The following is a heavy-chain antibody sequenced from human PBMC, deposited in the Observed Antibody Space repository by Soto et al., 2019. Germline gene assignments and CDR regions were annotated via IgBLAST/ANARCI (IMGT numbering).Heavy chain of an antibody. D-gene: IGHD5-12*01. Sequence: QMQLVESGGGVVQPGRSLRLSCAASGFTFSSYGMHWVRQAPGKGLEWVALVWYDGGNKYYADSVKGRFTISRDNSKNTLYLQMNSLRDEDTAGYYCVRAAGYSGNDYVYYYGMDVWGQGTTVTVSS. J-gene: IGHJ6*02. V-gene: IGHV3-33*01. CDR2: VWYDGGNK. CDR3: VRAAGYSGNDYVYYYGMDV. CDR1: GFTFSSYG.